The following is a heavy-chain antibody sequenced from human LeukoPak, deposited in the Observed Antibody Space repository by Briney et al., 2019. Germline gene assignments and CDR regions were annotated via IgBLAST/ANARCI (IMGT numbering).Heavy chain of an antibody. CDR1: GFTFSSYA. V-gene: IGHV3-66*01. J-gene: IGHJ6*02. D-gene: IGHD6-19*01. CDR3: ARWGSSDYDYYYGMDV. Sequence: GGSLRLSCAASGFTFSSYAVSWVRQAPGKGLEWVSVLYSGGSTYYADSVKGRFTISRDNSKNTLYLRMNSLRAEDTAVYYCARWGSSDYDYYYGMDVWGQGTTVTVSS. CDR2: LYSGGST.